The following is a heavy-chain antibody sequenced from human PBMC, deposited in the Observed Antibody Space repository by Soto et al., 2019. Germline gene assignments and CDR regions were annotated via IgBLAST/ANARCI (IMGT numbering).Heavy chain of an antibody. D-gene: IGHD6-19*01. CDR3: ARDRYSSGWYDLDY. CDR2: IWYDGSNK. V-gene: IGHV3-33*01. CDR1: GFTFSSYG. Sequence: QVQLVESGGGVVQPGRSLRLSCAASGFTFSSYGMHWVRQAPGKGLEGVAVIWYDGSNKYYADSVKGRFTISRDNSKNTLYLQMNSLRVEDTAVYYCARDRYSSGWYDLDYWGQGTLVTVSS. J-gene: IGHJ4*02.